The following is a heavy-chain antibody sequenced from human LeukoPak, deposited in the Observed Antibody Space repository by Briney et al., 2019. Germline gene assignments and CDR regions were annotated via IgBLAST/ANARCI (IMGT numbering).Heavy chain of an antibody. D-gene: IGHD5-18*01. V-gene: IGHV4-30-4*02. CDR2: IYYSGST. CDR1: GGSISSGDYY. Sequence: PSETLSLTCTVSGGSISSGDYYWSWIRQPPGKGLEWIGYIYYSGSTYYNPSLKSRVTISVDTSKNQFSLKLSSVTAADTAVYYCASGYSYGTALDYWGQGTLVTVSS. J-gene: IGHJ4*02. CDR3: ASGYSYGTALDY.